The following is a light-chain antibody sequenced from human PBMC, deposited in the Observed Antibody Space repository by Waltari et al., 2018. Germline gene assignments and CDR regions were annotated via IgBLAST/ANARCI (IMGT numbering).Light chain of an antibody. V-gene: IGLV8-61*01. CDR2: KAN. Sequence: QTVVTQEPSLSVSPGGTVTLTCALSSGSLSTTSYATWYQQTPGKPPRTLVYKANARSSGVPDRFSGSILGNTAALTSTGAQADDEADYYCALYMGSGIWVFGGGTRLTVL. J-gene: IGLJ3*02. CDR1: SGSLSTTSY. CDR3: ALYMGSGIWV.